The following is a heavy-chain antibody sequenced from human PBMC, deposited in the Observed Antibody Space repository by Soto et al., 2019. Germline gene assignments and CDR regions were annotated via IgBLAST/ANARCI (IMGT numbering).Heavy chain of an antibody. CDR3: ARGGYYDDVWGKLSHYGLDV. V-gene: IGHV1-18*01. J-gene: IGHJ6*02. CDR1: GYTFIRYG. Sequence: QVQLVQSASEVMKPGASVKVSCKASGYTFIRYGITWVRQAPGQRLGWMGWISPYNDQTIYAQKLQGRVTMTADTSTRTVHMQLRSLKSDDTAVYYCARGGYYDDVWGKLSHYGLDVWGQGTSVTVSS. CDR2: ISPYNDQT. D-gene: IGHD3-16*01.